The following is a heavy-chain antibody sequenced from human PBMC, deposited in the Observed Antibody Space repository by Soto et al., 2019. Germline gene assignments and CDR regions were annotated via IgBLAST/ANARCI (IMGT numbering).Heavy chain of an antibody. CDR1: GGSISTYY. Sequence: SETLSLTCTVSGGSISTYYWSWIRQPPGKGLEWIGYIYYSGSTNYNPSLQSRVTMSVDTSKNQFALKLSSVTAADTAMYYCARHSTLYYMDVWGKGTTVTVSS. J-gene: IGHJ6*03. CDR3: ARHSTLYYMDV. V-gene: IGHV4-59*08. CDR2: IYYSGST.